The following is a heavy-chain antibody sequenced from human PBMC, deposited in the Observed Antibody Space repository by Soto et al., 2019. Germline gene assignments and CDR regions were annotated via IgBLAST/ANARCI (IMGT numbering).Heavy chain of an antibody. D-gene: IGHD3-22*01. J-gene: IGHJ6*02. CDR1: GGTVSSYA. V-gene: IGHV1-69*13. CDR3: AREYYSSGYSAGVLFTYYYGMDV. Sequence: SVKVSCKASGGTVSSYAISWVRQAPGQGLEWMGGIIPIFGTANYAQKFQGRVTITADESTSTAYMELSSLRSEDTAVYYCAREYYSSGYSAGVLFTYYYGMDVWGQGTTVTVSS. CDR2: IIPIFGTA.